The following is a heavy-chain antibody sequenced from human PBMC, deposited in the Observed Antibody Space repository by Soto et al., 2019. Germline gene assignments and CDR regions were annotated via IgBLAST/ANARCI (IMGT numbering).Heavy chain of an antibody. J-gene: IGHJ5*02. CDR1: GGAFIGYY. CDR2: INHSGST. D-gene: IGHD2-2*01. V-gene: IGHV4-34*01. CDR3: ARSAKIHCSSTSCYSPINWFDP. Sequence: SETLSLTCAVYGGAFIGYYCILIRQPPFKWLEWIGEINHSGSTNYNPSLKSRVTISVDTSKNQFSLKLSSVTAADTAVYYCARSAKIHCSSTSCYSPINWFDPWGQGTLVTVSS.